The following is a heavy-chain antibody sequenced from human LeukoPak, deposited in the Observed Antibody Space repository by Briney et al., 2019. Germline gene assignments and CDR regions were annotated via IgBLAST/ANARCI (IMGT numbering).Heavy chain of an antibody. V-gene: IGHV3-23*01. CDR2: ISNSGDAT. J-gene: IGHJ4*02. Sequence: TGGSLRLSCAASGFTFSSYAMSWVRQAPGQGLEWVSTISNSGDATFYADAVKGRFTIPRDNSKNTLYLQMYSLRAEDTAIYYCAKAPPYTKYFDYWGQGTLLTVSS. CDR3: AKAPPYTKYFDY. D-gene: IGHD1-1*01. CDR1: GFTFSSYA.